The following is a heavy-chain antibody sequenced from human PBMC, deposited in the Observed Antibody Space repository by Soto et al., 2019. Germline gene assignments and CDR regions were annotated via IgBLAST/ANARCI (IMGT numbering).Heavy chain of an antibody. CDR3: AKSEGDGYNYFDY. J-gene: IGHJ4*02. CDR1: GFTFVSYG. D-gene: IGHD5-12*01. Sequence: VGSLRLSCTASGFTFVSYGMHWVRQAPGKGLEWVALIPFDGSNEYYADSVKGRFTISRDTSKNMLYLQMNSLRPEDTAVYYCAKSEGDGYNYFDYWSQGTLVTVSS. CDR2: IPFDGSNE. V-gene: IGHV3-30*18.